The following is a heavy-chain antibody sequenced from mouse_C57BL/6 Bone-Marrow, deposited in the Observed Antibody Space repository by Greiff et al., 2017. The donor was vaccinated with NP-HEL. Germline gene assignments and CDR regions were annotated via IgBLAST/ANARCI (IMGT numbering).Heavy chain of an antibody. CDR2: IRSKSSNYAT. Sequence: EVQLVESGGGLVQPKGSLKLSCAASGFTFNTYAMHWVRQAPGKGLEWVARIRSKSSNYATYYADSVKDRFTISRDDSQSMLYLQMNNLKTEDTAMYYCVRGTTGVGLYAMDYWGQGTSVTVSS. CDR3: VRGTTGVGLYAMDY. J-gene: IGHJ4*01. CDR1: GFTFNTYA. D-gene: IGHD4-1*02. V-gene: IGHV10-3*01.